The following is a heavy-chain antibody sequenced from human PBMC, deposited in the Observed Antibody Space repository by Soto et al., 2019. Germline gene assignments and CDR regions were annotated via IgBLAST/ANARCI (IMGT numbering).Heavy chain of an antibody. CDR2: ISGSGGST. CDR3: AKGDTHHYCSGGSCYSVDYYYMDV. D-gene: IGHD2-15*01. CDR1: GVTFSSYA. Sequence: HPGGSLRLSCAASGVTFSSYAMSWVRQAPGKGLEWVSAISGSGGSTYYADSVKGRFTISRDNSKNTLYLQMNSLRAEDTAVYYCAKGDTHHYCSGGSCYSVDYYYMDVWGKGTTVTVSS. J-gene: IGHJ6*03. V-gene: IGHV3-23*01.